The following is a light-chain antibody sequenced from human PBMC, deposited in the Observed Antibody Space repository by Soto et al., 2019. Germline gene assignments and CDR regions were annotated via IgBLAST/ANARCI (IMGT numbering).Light chain of an antibody. Sequence: QSALTQPTSASGSPGQSVTISCTGTSSDVGGYNYVSWYQQHTGKAPKLMIYEVSKRPSGVPDLFSGSKSGNTASLTVSGLQAEDEADYYCSSYAGSNKVFGGGTKLTVL. J-gene: IGLJ2*01. CDR1: SSDVGGYNY. CDR2: EVS. V-gene: IGLV2-8*01. CDR3: SSYAGSNKV.